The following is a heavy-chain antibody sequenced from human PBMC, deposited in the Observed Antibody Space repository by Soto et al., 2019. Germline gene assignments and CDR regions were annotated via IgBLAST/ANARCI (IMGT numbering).Heavy chain of an antibody. D-gene: IGHD6-13*01. Sequence: EVQLVESGGGLVKPGGSLRLSCAASGFTFSSYSMNWVRQAPGKGLEWVSSISSSSSYIYYADSVKGRFTISRDNAXXXLXXQMNSLRAEDTAVYYCARDQLSRSWDYYYSYGMDVWGQGTTVTVSS. J-gene: IGHJ6*02. CDR2: ISSSSSYI. V-gene: IGHV3-21*01. CDR1: GFTFSSYS. CDR3: ARDQLSRSWDYYYSYGMDV.